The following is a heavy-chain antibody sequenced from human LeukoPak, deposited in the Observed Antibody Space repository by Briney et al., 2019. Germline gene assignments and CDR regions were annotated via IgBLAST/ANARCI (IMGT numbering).Heavy chain of an antibody. Sequence: SETLSLTCAVSGYSISSGYYWGWIRQPPGKGLECIGSIYHSGSTYYNPSLKSRVTISVDTSKNQFSLKLSSVTAADTAVYYCARVVWFGEVSNFDYWGQGTLVTVSS. D-gene: IGHD3-10*01. CDR2: IYHSGST. J-gene: IGHJ4*02. V-gene: IGHV4-38-2*01. CDR1: GYSISSGYY. CDR3: ARVVWFGEVSNFDY.